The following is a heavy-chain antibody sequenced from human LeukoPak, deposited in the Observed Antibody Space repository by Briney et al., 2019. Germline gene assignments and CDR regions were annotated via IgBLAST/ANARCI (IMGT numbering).Heavy chain of an antibody. Sequence: SETLSLTCTVSGGSVSSNTYYWSWIRQPPGKGLEWIGYIYYSGSTNYNPSLKSRVTISVDMSKNQFSLKLNSITAADTAVYYCARSPSPYSSGWYFDYWGQGTLVTVSS. J-gene: IGHJ4*02. CDR2: IYYSGST. CDR3: ARSPSPYSSGWYFDY. CDR1: GGSVSSNTYY. V-gene: IGHV4-61*01. D-gene: IGHD6-19*01.